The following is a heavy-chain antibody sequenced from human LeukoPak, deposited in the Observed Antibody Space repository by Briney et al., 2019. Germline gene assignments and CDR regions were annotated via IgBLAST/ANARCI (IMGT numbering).Heavy chain of an antibody. Sequence: GGSLRLSCAASGLTVSSNYMSWVRQAPGKGLEWVSVIYSGGSTYYADSVKGRFTISRDNSKNTLYLQINSLRAEDTAVYYCARGYYGSTYYYYYYMDVWGKGTTVTVSS. CDR3: ARGYYGSTYYYYYYMDV. J-gene: IGHJ6*03. CDR2: IYSGGST. V-gene: IGHV3-53*01. D-gene: IGHD3-10*01. CDR1: GLTVSSNY.